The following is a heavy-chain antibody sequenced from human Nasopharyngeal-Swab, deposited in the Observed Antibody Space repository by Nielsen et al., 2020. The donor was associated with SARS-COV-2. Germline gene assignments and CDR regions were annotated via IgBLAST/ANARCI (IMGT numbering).Heavy chain of an antibody. CDR3: ARGVWANWYFDL. CDR1: GGSISRYY. CDR2: IYYSGST. V-gene: IGHV4-59*12. J-gene: IGHJ2*01. D-gene: IGHD7-27*01. Sequence: SETLSLTCTVSGGSISRYYWSWIRQPPGKGLEWIGYIYYSGSTNYNPSLKSRVTISVDTSKNQFSLKLSSVTAADTAVYYCARGVWANWYFDLWGRGTLVTVSS.